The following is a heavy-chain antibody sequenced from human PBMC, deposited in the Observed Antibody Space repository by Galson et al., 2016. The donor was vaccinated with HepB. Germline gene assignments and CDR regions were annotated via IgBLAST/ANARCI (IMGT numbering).Heavy chain of an antibody. CDR1: GFTFSSYA. Sequence: SLRLSCAASGFTFSSYAMNWVRQAPGKGLEWVSYIDSDSSTTYYADSVKGRFTISRDSASKSLYLKMNSLRDEDAALYYCARDRYLDTGGYSRFDYWGRGTLVTVSS. D-gene: IGHD2-8*02. J-gene: IGHJ4*02. CDR2: IDSDSSTT. V-gene: IGHV3-48*02. CDR3: ARDRYLDTGGYSRFDY.